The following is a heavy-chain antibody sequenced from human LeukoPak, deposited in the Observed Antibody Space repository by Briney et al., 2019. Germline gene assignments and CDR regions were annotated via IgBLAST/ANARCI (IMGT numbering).Heavy chain of an antibody. CDR2: IYHSGST. Sequence: SQTLSLTCAVSGGSISSSGYSWSWIRQPPGKGLEWIGYIYHSGSTYYNPSLKSRVTISVDRSKNQFSLKLSSVTAADTAVYYCATIRDYYYYGMDVWGQGTTVTVSS. V-gene: IGHV4-30-2*01. J-gene: IGHJ6*02. CDR3: ATIRDYYYYGMDV. CDR1: GGSISSSGYS.